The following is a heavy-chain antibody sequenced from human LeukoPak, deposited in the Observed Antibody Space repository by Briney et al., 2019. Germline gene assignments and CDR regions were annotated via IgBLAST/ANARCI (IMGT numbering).Heavy chain of an antibody. Sequence: SETLSLTCTVSGGSVSSGSYYWSWIRQPPGKGLEWIGYIYYSGSTNYNPSLKSRVTISVDTSKNQFSLKLSSVTAADTAVYYRARDTAMPIWGYYYGMDVWGKGTTVTVSS. D-gene: IGHD5-18*01. J-gene: IGHJ6*04. CDR1: GGSVSSGSYY. CDR2: IYYSGST. V-gene: IGHV4-61*01. CDR3: ARDTAMPIWGYYYGMDV.